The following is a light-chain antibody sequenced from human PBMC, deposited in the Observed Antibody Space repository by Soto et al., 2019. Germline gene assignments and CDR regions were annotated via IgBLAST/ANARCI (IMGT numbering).Light chain of an antibody. CDR2: NNN. CDR1: TSNLGSHF. V-gene: IGLV1-44*01. CDR3: TAWDDSLNGVL. Sequence: QSVLTQPPSASGTPGQRVTISCSGSTSNLGSHFVYWYQQLPGTAPKLLIYNNNQRPSGVPDRFSGSRSGTSASLAISGLQSEDEAEYYCTAWDDSLNGVLFGGGTKVTVL. J-gene: IGLJ2*01.